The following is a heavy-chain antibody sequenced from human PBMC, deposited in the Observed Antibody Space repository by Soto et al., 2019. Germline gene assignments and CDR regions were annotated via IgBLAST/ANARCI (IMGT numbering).Heavy chain of an antibody. Sequence: QMQLVQSGPEVKKPGTSVKVSCKASGFTFTRSAMQWVRQARGQRLEWIGWIVVGSGNTNYAQKFQERVTITRDMSTSTAYMELSSLRSEDTAVYYCAAGSARILSFDPWGQGTLVTVSS. V-gene: IGHV1-58*02. D-gene: IGHD2-15*01. CDR2: IVVGSGNT. CDR1: GFTFTRSA. J-gene: IGHJ5*02. CDR3: AAGSARILSFDP.